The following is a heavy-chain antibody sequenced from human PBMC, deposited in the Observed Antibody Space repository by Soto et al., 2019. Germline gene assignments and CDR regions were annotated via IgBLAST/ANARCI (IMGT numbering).Heavy chain of an antibody. J-gene: IGHJ4*02. CDR3: ARHSGYDYVFDY. V-gene: IGHV1-2*02. D-gene: IGHD5-12*01. Sequence: VASVKVSCKASGYTFTGYYIHWVRQAPGQGLEWMGWINPNNGDTNYAQKFQGRVTMTRDTSTSTAYMELSSLTFDDTAVYYCARHSGYDYVFDYWGQGTLVTVSS. CDR2: INPNNGDT. CDR1: GYTFTGYY.